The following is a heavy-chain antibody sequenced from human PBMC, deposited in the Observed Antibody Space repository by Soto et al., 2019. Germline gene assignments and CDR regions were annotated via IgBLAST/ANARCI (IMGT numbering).Heavy chain of an antibody. CDR1: GYTFTRYA. V-gene: IGHV1-3*01. Sequence: ASVQVSCKASGYTFTRYAMHWVRQAPGQRLEWMGWINAGNGNTKYSQKFQGRVTITRDTSASTAYMELSSLRSEDTAVYYCARVQVGATTYGFDYWGQGTLVTVS. CDR2: INAGNGNT. J-gene: IGHJ4*02. CDR3: ARVQVGATTYGFDY. D-gene: IGHD1-26*01.